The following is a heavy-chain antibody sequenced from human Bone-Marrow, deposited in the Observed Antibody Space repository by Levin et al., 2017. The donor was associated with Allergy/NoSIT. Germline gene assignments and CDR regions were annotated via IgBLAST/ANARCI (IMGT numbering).Heavy chain of an antibody. CDR2: IYWDDDK. CDR1: GFSLSTSGVA. CDR3: AHMRTFYVYLDH. Sequence: SGPTLVKPTQTLTLTCTFSGFSLSTSGVAVGWLRQPPGKALEWLALIYWDDDKRYGPSLERRLTITMATAKNQVVLTMTNMDPADTGTYFCAHMRTFYVYLDHWGQGTLVTVSS. D-gene: IGHD2-8*01. V-gene: IGHV2-5*05. J-gene: IGHJ4*02.